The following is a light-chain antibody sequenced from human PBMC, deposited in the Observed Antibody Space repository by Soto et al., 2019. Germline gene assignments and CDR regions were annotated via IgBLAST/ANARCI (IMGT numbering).Light chain of an antibody. J-gene: IGLJ3*02. Sequence: QSALTQPRSVSGSPGQSVTISCSGSSSDVGLYDYVSWYQQHPGRAPKLLIHEVTKRPSGVPDRFSGSKSGNTAFLTISGLQTDDEAEYYCCSFAGDSIVWVFGGGTKLTVL. CDR2: EVT. CDR1: SSDVGLYDY. CDR3: CSFAGDSIVWV. V-gene: IGLV2-11*01.